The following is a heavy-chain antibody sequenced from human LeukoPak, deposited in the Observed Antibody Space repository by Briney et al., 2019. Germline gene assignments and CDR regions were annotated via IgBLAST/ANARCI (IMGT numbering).Heavy chain of an antibody. CDR3: ARRPAGRDYYYGMDV. CDR2: IYSGGST. CDR1: GFTVSSNY. Sequence: PGGSLRLSCAASGFTVSSNYMSWVRQAPGKGLEWVSVIYSGGSTYYADSVKGRFTISRDNSKNTLDLQMYSLRAEDTAVYYCARRPAGRDYYYGMDVWGQGTTVTVSS. J-gene: IGHJ6*02. V-gene: IGHV3-53*01.